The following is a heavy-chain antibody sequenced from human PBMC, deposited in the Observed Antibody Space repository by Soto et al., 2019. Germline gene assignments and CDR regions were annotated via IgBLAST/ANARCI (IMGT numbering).Heavy chain of an antibody. Sequence: QLQLQESGSGLVKPSQTLSLTCAVSGGSISSGGYSWSWIRQPPGKGLEWIGYIYHSGSTYYNPSLKSRLTISVDRSKNQCSLKLSSVTAADTAVYYCARGYVDCSGGSCYSLLPYGMDVWGQGTTVTVSS. CDR2: IYHSGST. D-gene: IGHD2-15*01. V-gene: IGHV4-30-2*01. CDR3: ARGYVDCSGGSCYSLLPYGMDV. J-gene: IGHJ6*02. CDR1: GGSISSGGYS.